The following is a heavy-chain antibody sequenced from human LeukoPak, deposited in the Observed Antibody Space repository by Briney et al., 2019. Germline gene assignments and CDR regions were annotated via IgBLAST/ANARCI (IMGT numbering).Heavy chain of an antibody. CDR1: GYTFTSYG. V-gene: IGHV1-18*01. CDR2: ISAYNGNT. Sequence: ASVKVSCKASGYTFTSYGISWVRQAPGQGLEWMGCISAYNGNTNYAQRLQGRVIMTTDTSRSTAYMELRSLRSDDTAVYYCARVVRNYYGSGGSWRQGPLVTVSS. CDR3: ARVVRNYYGSGGS. D-gene: IGHD3-10*01. J-gene: IGHJ4*02.